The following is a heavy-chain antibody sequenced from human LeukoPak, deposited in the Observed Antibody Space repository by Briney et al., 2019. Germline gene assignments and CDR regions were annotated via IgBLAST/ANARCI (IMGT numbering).Heavy chain of an antibody. CDR1: GFTFSGYW. J-gene: IGHJ4*02. CDR2: INSDGSST. V-gene: IGHV3-74*01. D-gene: IGHD5-18*01. CDR3: ARDRGDTGTEFDY. Sequence: SGGSLRLSCAASGFTFSGYWMHWVRQAPGKGLVWFSRINSDGSSTRYADSVKGRFTISRDNAKNTLYLQMNSLRAEDTAVYYCARDRGDTGTEFDYWGQGTLVTVSS.